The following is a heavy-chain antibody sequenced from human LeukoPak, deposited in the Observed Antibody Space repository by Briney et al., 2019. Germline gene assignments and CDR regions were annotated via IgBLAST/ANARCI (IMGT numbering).Heavy chain of an antibody. Sequence: ASVKVSCKVSGYTLTELSMHWVRQAPGKGLEWMGGFDPEDGETIYAQKFQGRVTMTEDTSTDTAYMELSSPRSEDTAVYYCATGLGAPHTHAPPFDYWGQGTLVTVSS. CDR2: FDPEDGET. V-gene: IGHV1-24*01. CDR3: ATGLGAPHTHAPPFDY. J-gene: IGHJ4*02. D-gene: IGHD1-26*01. CDR1: GYTLTELS.